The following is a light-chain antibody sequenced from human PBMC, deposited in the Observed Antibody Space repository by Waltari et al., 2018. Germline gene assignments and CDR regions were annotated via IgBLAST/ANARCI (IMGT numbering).Light chain of an antibody. Sequence: NFILTQSHSVSESPGKTVTISCTRSSGSIASNYVHWYQARPGSAPITVIYEDVRRPSGVPDRFSGSVDSSSNSASLTISGLKTEDEADYYCQSYDNTNRWVIFGGGTKLTVL. V-gene: IGLV6-57*03. CDR2: EDV. J-gene: IGLJ2*01. CDR3: QSYDNTNRWVI. CDR1: SGSIASNY.